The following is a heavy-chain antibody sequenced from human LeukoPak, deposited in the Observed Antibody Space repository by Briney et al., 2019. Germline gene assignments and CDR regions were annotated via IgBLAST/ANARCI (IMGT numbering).Heavy chain of an antibody. CDR2: IYYSGST. V-gene: IGHV4-59*01. CDR3: ASSYTSGGGTWFAP. D-gene: IGHD6-25*01. Sequence: SETLSLTCTVSGGSISSYYWSWIRQPPGKGLEWIGYIYYSGSTNYNPSLKSRVTISVDTSKNQFSLKLSSVTAADTAVYYCASSYTSGGGTWFAPGGRETLVTVS. J-gene: IGHJ5*02. CDR1: GGSISSYY.